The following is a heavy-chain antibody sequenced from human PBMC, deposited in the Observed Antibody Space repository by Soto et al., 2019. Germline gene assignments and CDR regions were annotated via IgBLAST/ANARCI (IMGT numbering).Heavy chain of an antibody. D-gene: IGHD2-15*01. CDR1: GFTFDDYT. J-gene: IGHJ4*02. CDR2: ISWDGGST. CDR3: AKAIYCSGGRCYQLDY. Sequence: GGSLRLSCAASGFTFDDYTLHWVRQAPGKGLEWVSLISWDGGSTHYADSVKGRFTISRDNSKNSLYLQMNSLRTEDTALYYCAKAIYCSGGRCYQLDYWGQGTLVTVSS. V-gene: IGHV3-43*01.